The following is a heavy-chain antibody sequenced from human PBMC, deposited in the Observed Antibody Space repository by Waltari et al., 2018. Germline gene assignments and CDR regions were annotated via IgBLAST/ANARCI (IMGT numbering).Heavy chain of an antibody. J-gene: IGHJ4*02. Sequence: HVQLQQWGAGRLTPSETLSLTGAVYGGSFSGSYWSWIRQPPGKGLEWIGEINHSGSTNYNPSLKRRVTISVDTSKNQFSLKLSSVTAADTAVYYCARDPLRRYYGSGSYYNVPSDYWGQATLVTVSS. D-gene: IGHD3-10*01. CDR1: GGSFSGSY. V-gene: IGHV4-34*01. CDR2: INHSGST. CDR3: ARDPLRRYYGSGSYYNVPSDY.